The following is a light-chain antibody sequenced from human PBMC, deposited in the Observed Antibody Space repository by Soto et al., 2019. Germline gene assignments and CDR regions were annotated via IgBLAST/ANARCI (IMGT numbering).Light chain of an antibody. V-gene: IGLV2-18*01. CDR2: EVS. CDR1: SSDVGDYNH. CDR3: NLYTSSNTYV. Sequence: ALTQPPSVSGSPGQSVTISCTGTSSDVGDYNHVSWYQQSPGTVPKLIIYEVSSRPSGVPDRFSGSKSGNTASLTISGLQAEDEADYYCNLYTSSNTYVFGTGTKVTVL. J-gene: IGLJ1*01.